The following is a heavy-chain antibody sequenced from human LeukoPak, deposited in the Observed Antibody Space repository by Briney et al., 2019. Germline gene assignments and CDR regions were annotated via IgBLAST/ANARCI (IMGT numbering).Heavy chain of an antibody. Sequence: SQTLSLTCTVSGGSISSGSYYWSWIRQHPGKGLEWIGHIYYSGSTYYNPSLKSRVTISVDTSKNQFSLKLSSVTAADTAIYYCARYSSSSGWFDPWGQGTLVTVSS. V-gene: IGHV4-31*03. J-gene: IGHJ5*02. CDR2: IYYSGST. D-gene: IGHD6-6*01. CDR1: GGSISSGSYY. CDR3: ARYSSSSGWFDP.